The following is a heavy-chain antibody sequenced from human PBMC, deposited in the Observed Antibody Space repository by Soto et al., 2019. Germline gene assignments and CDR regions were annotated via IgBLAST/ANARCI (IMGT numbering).Heavy chain of an antibody. CDR2: ISAYNGNT. Sequence: ASVKVSCKASGYTFTSYGISWVRQAPGQGLEWMGWISAYNGNTNYAQKLQGRVTMTTDTSTSTAYMELRSLRSDDTAVYYCARDRRRITIFGVVITPLFDPWGQGTLVTVSS. V-gene: IGHV1-18*01. CDR3: ARDRRRITIFGVVITPLFDP. CDR1: GYTFTSYG. J-gene: IGHJ5*02. D-gene: IGHD3-3*01.